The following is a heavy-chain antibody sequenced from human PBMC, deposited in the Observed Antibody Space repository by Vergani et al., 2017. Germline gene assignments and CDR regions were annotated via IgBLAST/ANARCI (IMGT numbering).Heavy chain of an antibody. D-gene: IGHD1-26*01. CDR3: AKIVGAHSVRDC. CDR1: GFTFSSYG. Sequence: QVQLVESGGGVVQPGGSLRLSCAASGFTFSSYGMHWVRQAPGKGLEWVAFIRYDGSNKYYADSVKGRFTISRDNSKNTLYLQMNSLRAEDTAVYYCAKIVGAHSVRDCWGQGTLVTVSS. J-gene: IGHJ4*02. CDR2: IRYDGSNK. V-gene: IGHV3-30*02.